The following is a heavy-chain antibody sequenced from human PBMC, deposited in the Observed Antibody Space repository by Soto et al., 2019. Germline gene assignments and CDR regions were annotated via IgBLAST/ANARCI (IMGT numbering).Heavy chain of an antibody. V-gene: IGHV3-74*01. CDR1: GFTFSSYW. CDR3: ARAPPHRYYDSSGTQSDAFDI. Sequence: PGGSLRLSCAASGFTFSSYWMHWVRQAPGKGLVWVSRINSDGSSTSYADSVKGRFTISRDNAKNTLYLQMNSLRAEDTAVYYCARAPPHRYYDSSGTQSDAFDIWGQGTMVTVSS. CDR2: INSDGSST. J-gene: IGHJ3*02. D-gene: IGHD3-22*01.